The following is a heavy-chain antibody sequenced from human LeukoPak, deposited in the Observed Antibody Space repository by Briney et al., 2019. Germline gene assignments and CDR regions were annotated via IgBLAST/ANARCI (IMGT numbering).Heavy chain of an antibody. CDR1: GLTFSRYW. D-gene: IGHD6-19*01. J-gene: IGHJ4*02. CDR2: IHYSGST. V-gene: IGHV4-59*01. Sequence: LRLSCAASGLTFSRYWMTWVRQPPGKGLEWNGYIHYSGSTNYNPSLKSRVTISGDTSKNQFSLKLSSVTAADTAVYYCARYIAVPGFTHFDYWGQGTLVTVSS. CDR3: ARYIAVPGFTHFDY.